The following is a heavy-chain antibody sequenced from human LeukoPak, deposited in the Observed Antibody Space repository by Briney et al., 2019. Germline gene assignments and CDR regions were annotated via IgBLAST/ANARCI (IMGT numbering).Heavy chain of an antibody. CDR2: IYYSGST. J-gene: IGHJ4*02. CDR3: AAYGSGVAGDY. V-gene: IGHV4-39*07. Sequence: PSETLSLTCTVSGGSISSSSYYWGWIRQPPGKGLEWIGSIYYSGSTYYNPSLKSRVTISVDTSKNQFSLKLSSVTAADTAVYYCAAYGSGVAGDYWGQGTLVTVSS. CDR1: GGSISSSSYY. D-gene: IGHD3-10*01.